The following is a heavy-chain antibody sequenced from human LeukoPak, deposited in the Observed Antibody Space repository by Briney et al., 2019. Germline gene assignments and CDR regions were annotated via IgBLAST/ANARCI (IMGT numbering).Heavy chain of an antibody. CDR1: GFTFRSYW. CDR2: INPDGSST. V-gene: IGHV3-74*01. J-gene: IGHJ4*02. Sequence: PGGSLRLSCAASGFTFRSYWMHWVRQAPGKGLVWVSRINPDGSSTNYADSVKGRFTISRDNAKNSLYLQMNSLRDEDTAVYYCARDRGTCWGQGTLVTVSS. CDR3: ARDRGTC.